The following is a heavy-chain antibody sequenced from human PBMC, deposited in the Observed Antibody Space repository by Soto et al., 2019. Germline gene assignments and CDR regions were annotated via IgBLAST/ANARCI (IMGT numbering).Heavy chain of an antibody. Sequence: QVQLVQSGAEVKKPGSSVKVSCKASGGTFSSYAISWVRQAPGQGLDWMGGIIAIFGTANYAQKLQGRVTITADESTSTAYMELSSLRAEDTAVYSCARAGLSYYYDSTSGPYYYYGMDVWGQGTTVTVSS. D-gene: IGHD3-22*01. CDR3: ARAGLSYYYDSTSGPYYYYGMDV. CDR1: GGTFSSYA. CDR2: IIAIFGTA. V-gene: IGHV1-69*01. J-gene: IGHJ6*02.